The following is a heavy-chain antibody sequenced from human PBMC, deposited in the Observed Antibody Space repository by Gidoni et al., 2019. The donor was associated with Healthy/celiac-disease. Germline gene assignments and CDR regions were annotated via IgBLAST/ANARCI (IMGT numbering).Heavy chain of an antibody. CDR2: IYYSGST. CDR3: ARALSIAAAGLFDY. CDR1: GGSISSSSYY. Sequence: QLQLQESGPGLVKPSETLSLTCTVSGGSISSSSYYWGWIRQPPGKGLEWIGSIYYSGSTYYNPSLKSRVTISVDTSKNQFSLKLSSVTAADTAVYYCARALSIAAAGLFDYWGQGTLVTVSS. J-gene: IGHJ4*02. D-gene: IGHD6-13*01. V-gene: IGHV4-39*01.